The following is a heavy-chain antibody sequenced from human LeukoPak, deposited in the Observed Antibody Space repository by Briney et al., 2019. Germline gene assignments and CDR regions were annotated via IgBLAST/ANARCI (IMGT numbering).Heavy chain of an antibody. CDR2: VQYDGSHK. V-gene: IGHV3-30*02. D-gene: IGHD3-22*01. J-gene: IGHJ4*02. Sequence: GGSLRLSCAASGFTFSSYGMHWVRQAPGKGLEWVAFVQYDGSHKDYADSVKGRFTISRDNSKKTLYLQMNSLRPEDTAVYYRAKDLLNYYDSSGYGNWGQGTLVTVSS. CDR1: GFTFSSYG. CDR3: AKDLLNYYDSSGYGN.